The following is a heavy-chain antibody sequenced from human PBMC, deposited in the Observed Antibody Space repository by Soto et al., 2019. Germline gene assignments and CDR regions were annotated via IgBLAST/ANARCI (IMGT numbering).Heavy chain of an antibody. D-gene: IGHD3-22*01. V-gene: IGHV1-2*02. J-gene: IGHJ4*02. Sequence: GASVKVSCKTSGYTFTGYYMHWVRQAPGQGLEWMGWINPNSGGTNYAQKFQGRLTMTSDTSISTAYMELSRLRSDDTAVYYCAREYYYDSSAYYFSVWGQGTLVTVSS. CDR2: INPNSGGT. CDR3: AREYYYDSSAYYFSV. CDR1: GYTFTGYY.